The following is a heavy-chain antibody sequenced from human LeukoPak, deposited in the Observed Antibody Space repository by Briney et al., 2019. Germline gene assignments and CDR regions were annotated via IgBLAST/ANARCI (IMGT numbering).Heavy chain of an antibody. CDR2: MSSDGSHE. V-gene: IGHV3-30*04. Sequence: GGSLRLSCAASGFTFISYTMHWVRQAPGKGLDWVAVMSSDGSHEYYADSVKGRFTISRDNSKNTLYLQMNSPRAEDTAIYYCARDLTGYGNDYWGQGTLVTVSS. CDR1: GFTFISYT. CDR3: ARDLTGYGNDY. D-gene: IGHD4-17*01. J-gene: IGHJ4*02.